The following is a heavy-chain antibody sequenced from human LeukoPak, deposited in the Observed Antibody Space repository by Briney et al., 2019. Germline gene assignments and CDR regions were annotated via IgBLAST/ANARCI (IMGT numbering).Heavy chain of an antibody. J-gene: IGHJ4*02. CDR3: ARDLIMVRGVITTGYFDY. CDR2: IIPIFGTA. CDR1: GGTFSSYA. V-gene: IGHV1-69*06. D-gene: IGHD3-10*01. Sequence: SVKVCCKASGGTFSSYAISWVGQAPGQGLEWMGGIIPIFGTANYAQKFQGRVTITADKSTSTAYMELSSLRSEDTAVYYCARDLIMVRGVITTGYFDYWGQGTLVTVSS.